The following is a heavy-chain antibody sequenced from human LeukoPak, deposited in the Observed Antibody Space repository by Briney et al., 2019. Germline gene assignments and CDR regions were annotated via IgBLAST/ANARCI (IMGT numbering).Heavy chain of an antibody. Sequence: GESLKISCKGSGYSFTSYWIGWVRQMPGKGLEWMGIIYPGDSDTRYSPSFQGQVTISADKSISTAYLQWSSLKASDTAMYYCARRFSSSWYQDEAFDIWGQGTMVTVSS. CDR2: IYPGDSDT. D-gene: IGHD6-13*01. J-gene: IGHJ3*02. V-gene: IGHV5-51*01. CDR3: ARRFSSSWYQDEAFDI. CDR1: GYSFTSYW.